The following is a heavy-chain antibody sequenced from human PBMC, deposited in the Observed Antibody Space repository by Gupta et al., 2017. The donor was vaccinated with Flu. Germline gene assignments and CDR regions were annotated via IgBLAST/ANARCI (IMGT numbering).Heavy chain of an antibody. V-gene: IGHV4-34*01. CDR2: INHSGST. CDR3: ARGGWGYYGSGRTWFDP. J-gene: IGHJ5*02. D-gene: IGHD3-10*01. CDR1: GGSFSGYY. Sequence: QVQLQQWGAGLLKPSETLSLTCAVYGGSFSGYYWSWIRQPPGKGLEWIGEINHSGSTNYNPSLKSRVTISVDTSKNQFPLKLSSVTAADTAVYYCARGGWGYYGSGRTWFDPWGQGTLVTVSS.